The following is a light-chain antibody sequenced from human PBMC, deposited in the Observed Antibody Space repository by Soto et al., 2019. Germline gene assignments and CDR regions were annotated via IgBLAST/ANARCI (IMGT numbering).Light chain of an antibody. CDR2: EVS. J-gene: IGLJ1*01. CDR3: ASYTNRNTLV. Sequence: QSVLIQPASASGSPGQSLTISCSGTASDIGSQDHVAWYQQYPGKAPKVLIYEVSNRPSGVADRFSASKSGNTASLTISGLQAEDEADYYCASYTNRNTLVFGPGTKVTVL. V-gene: IGLV2-14*03. CDR1: ASDIGSQDH.